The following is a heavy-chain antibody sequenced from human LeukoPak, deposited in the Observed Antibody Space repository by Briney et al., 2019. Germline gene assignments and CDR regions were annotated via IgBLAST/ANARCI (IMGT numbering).Heavy chain of an antibody. CDR2: INAGNGNT. CDR3: ARELTYYDFWSGYYGSYYFDY. D-gene: IGHD3-3*01. Sequence: VASVKVSCKASGYTFTSYAMHWVRQAPGQRLEWMGWINAGNGNTKYSQKFQGRVTITRDTSASTAYMELSSLRSEDTGVYYCARELTYYDFWSGYYGSYYFDYWGQGTLVTVSS. CDR1: GYTFTSYA. J-gene: IGHJ4*02. V-gene: IGHV1-3*01.